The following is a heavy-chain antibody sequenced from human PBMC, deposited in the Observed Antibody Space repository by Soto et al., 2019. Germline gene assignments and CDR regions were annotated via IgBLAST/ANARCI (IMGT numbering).Heavy chain of an antibody. J-gene: IGHJ6*02. CDR1: GFTFSSYA. CDR2: ISGSGGST. CDR3: AKDWVTTGYYYYGMDV. V-gene: IGHV3-23*01. Sequence: GGSLRLSXAASGFTFSSYAMSWVRQAPGKGLEWVSAISGSGGSTYYADSVKGRFTISRDNSKNTLYLQMNSLRAEDTAVYYCAKDWVTTGYYYYGMDVWGQGTTVTVSS. D-gene: IGHD4-17*01.